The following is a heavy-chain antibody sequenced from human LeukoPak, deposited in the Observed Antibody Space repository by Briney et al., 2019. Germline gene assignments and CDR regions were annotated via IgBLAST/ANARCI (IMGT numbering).Heavy chain of an antibody. CDR2: INHSGST. D-gene: IGHD3-9*01. Sequence: PSETLSLTCAVYGGSFSGYYWSWIRQPPGKGLEWIGEINHSGSTNYNPSLKSRVTISVDTSKNQFSLKLSSVTAADTAVYYCARDSYDILNLLNYFDYWGQGTLVTVSS. CDR1: GGSFSGYY. CDR3: ARDSYDILNLLNYFDY. V-gene: IGHV4-34*01. J-gene: IGHJ4*02.